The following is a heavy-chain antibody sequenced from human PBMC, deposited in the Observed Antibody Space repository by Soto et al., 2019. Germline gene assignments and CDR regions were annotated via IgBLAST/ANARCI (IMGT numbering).Heavy chain of an antibody. V-gene: IGHV1-3*01. Sequence: ASVKVSCKASGYTFTSYAMHWVRQAPGQRLEWMGWINAGNGNTKYSQKFQDRVTITRDTSASTAYMEMSSLRSEDTAVYYCASVRGATHVFDYWGQGTLVTVSS. CDR1: GYTFTSYA. J-gene: IGHJ4*02. D-gene: IGHD1-26*01. CDR3: ASVRGATHVFDY. CDR2: INAGNGNT.